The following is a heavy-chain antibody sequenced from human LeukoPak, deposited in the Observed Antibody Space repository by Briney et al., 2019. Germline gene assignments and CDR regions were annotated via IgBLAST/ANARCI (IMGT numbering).Heavy chain of an antibody. CDR1: GGTFSSYA. CDR2: IIPIFGTA. D-gene: IGHD3-3*01. CDR3: ARGRFLEWYPPGDYFDY. Sequence: SVKVSCKASGGTFSSYAISWVRQAPGQGLEWMGGIIPIFGTANYAQKFQGRVTITTDESTSTAYMELSSLRSEDTAVYYCARGRFLEWYPPGDYFDYWGQGTLVTVSS. V-gene: IGHV1-69*05. J-gene: IGHJ4*02.